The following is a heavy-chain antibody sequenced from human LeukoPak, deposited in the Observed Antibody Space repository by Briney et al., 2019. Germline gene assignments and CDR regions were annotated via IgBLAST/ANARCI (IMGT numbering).Heavy chain of an antibody. CDR2: ISASGNT. V-gene: IGHV4-4*07. CDR1: GGSISNYY. J-gene: IGHJ4*02. CDR3: ARQGVATAIDY. Sequence: PSETLSLTCTVSGGSISNYYWSWIRQPAGKGLEWLGRISASGNTNYNPSLKSRVTMSVDTSMNLFALKLSSVTAADTAVYYCARQGVATAIDYWGQGTLVTVSS. D-gene: IGHD2-21*02.